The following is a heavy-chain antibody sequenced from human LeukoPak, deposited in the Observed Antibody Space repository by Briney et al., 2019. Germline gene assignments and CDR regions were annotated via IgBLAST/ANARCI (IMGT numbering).Heavy chain of an antibody. J-gene: IGHJ6*02. CDR1: EFTFGDHA. V-gene: IGHV3-49*04. D-gene: IGHD5-18*01. CDR3: ARGPIQQWLYNGMDV. CDR2: IRSRAYGGTT. Sequence: GGSLRLYCTASEFTFGDHAMSWVRQAPGKGLEWVGFIRSRAYGGTTEYGPAVKGRFLISRDDSKSIAYLHMNSLKTEDTAVYYCARGPIQQWLYNGMDVWGQGTTVSVSS.